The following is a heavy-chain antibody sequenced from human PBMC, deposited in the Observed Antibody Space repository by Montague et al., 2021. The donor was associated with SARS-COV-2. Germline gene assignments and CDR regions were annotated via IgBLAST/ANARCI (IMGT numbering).Heavy chain of an antibody. Sequence: TLSLTCTVSGGSISSGSYYWSWIRQHPGKGLVWIGYIYYSGSSYYNPSLKSRVTISVDTSKTQFSLRLSSVTAADTAVYSCARARISLIVVVNEFDYWGQGTLVTVSS. J-gene: IGHJ4*02. V-gene: IGHV4-31*03. CDR2: IYYSGSS. CDR1: GGSISSGSYY. CDR3: ARARISLIVVVNEFDY. D-gene: IGHD2-21*01.